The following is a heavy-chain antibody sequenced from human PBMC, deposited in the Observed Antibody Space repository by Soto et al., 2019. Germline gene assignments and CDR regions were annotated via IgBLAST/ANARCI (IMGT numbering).Heavy chain of an antibody. D-gene: IGHD4-17*01. CDR1: GGSISSYY. CDR3: ARQTTTSHYYYMDV. V-gene: IGHV4-59*08. CDR2: IYYSGST. J-gene: IGHJ6*03. Sequence: SETLSLTCTVSGGSISSYYWSWIRQPPGKGLDWIGYIYYSGSTNYNPSLKNRVTISVDTSKNQFSLKLSSVAAADTAVYYCARQTTTSHYYYMDVWGKGTTVTVSS.